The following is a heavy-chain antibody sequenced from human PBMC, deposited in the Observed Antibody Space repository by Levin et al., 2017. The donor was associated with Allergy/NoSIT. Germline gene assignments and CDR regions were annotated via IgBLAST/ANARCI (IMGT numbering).Heavy chain of an antibody. CDR2: ISVSGDAT. CDR3: ATKMLYGDYFDY. CDR1: GFTFSGYA. Sequence: GGSLRLSCAASGFTFSGYAMRWVRQAPGKGLEWVSAISVSGDATFYADSVKGRFTVSRDNSENTLYLQMNSLRAEDTAVYYCATKMLYGDYFDYWGQGNLVTVSS. J-gene: IGHJ4*02. D-gene: IGHD2-8*01. V-gene: IGHV3-23*01.